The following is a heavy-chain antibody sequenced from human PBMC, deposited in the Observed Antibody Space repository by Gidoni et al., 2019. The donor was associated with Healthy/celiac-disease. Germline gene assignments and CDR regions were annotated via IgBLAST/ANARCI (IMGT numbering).Heavy chain of an antibody. J-gene: IGHJ4*02. V-gene: IGHV5-10-1*03. Sequence: EVQLVQSGAEVKKPGESLRISCKGSGYSFTSYWISWVRQMPGKGLEWMGRIDPSDSYTNYSPSFQGHGTISADKSISTAYLQWSSLKASDTAMYYCARHAPDCGGDCYYFDYWGQGTLVTVSS. D-gene: IGHD2-21*02. CDR3: ARHAPDCGGDCYYFDY. CDR2: IDPSDSYT. CDR1: GYSFTSYW.